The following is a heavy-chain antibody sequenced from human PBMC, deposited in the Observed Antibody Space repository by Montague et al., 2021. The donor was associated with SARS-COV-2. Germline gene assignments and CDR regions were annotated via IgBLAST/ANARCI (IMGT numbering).Heavy chain of an antibody. V-gene: IGHV4-39*01. J-gene: IGHJ3*02. D-gene: IGHD3-10*01. CDR2: SYYSGTT. CDR1: GDSFNSPKYY. Sequence: SETLSLTCTVSGDSFNSPKYYCAWIRQPPGKGLGWIGSSYYSGTTYDNPSLRSQVTMSVDTSKTQFSLKMNSVTAADTAVYYCARGSYGSGSYHAFDIWGQGTVVAVSS. CDR3: ARGSYGSGSYHAFDI.